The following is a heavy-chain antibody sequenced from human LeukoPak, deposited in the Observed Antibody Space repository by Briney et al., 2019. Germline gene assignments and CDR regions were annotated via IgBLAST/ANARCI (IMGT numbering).Heavy chain of an antibody. CDR2: IYYSGST. D-gene: IGHD6-6*01. CDR1: GGSSSSNYY. Sequence: SETLSLTCTVSGGSSSSNYYWGWIRQPPGKGLEWIGYIYYSGSTYYNPSLKSRVTISVDTSKNQFSLRLSSVTAADTAVYYCARDRRYSSSLFDYWGQGTLVTVSS. J-gene: IGHJ4*02. CDR3: ARDRRYSSSLFDY. V-gene: IGHV4-30-4*08.